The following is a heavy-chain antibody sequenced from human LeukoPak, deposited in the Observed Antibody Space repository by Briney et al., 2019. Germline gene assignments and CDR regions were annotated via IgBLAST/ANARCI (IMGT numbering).Heavy chain of an antibody. D-gene: IGHD4-23*01. Sequence: GGSLRLSCAASGFAFSIYWMSWVRQAPGKGPEWVANIKKDGSEKYYVDSVKGRFTISRDNAKNSLYLQINSLRAEDTAVYYCSRGDYGGNTYYFDYWGQGTLVIVSS. CDR3: SRGDYGGNTYYFDY. J-gene: IGHJ4*02. CDR2: IKKDGSEK. V-gene: IGHV3-7*04. CDR1: GFAFSIYW.